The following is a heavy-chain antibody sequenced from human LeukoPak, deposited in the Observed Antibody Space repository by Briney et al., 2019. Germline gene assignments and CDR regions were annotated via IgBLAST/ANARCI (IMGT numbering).Heavy chain of an antibody. CDR2: FDSEDGET. CDR1: GCTLTELS. CDR3: AAERFLEWGDGY. J-gene: IGHJ4*02. Sequence: ASVKVSCKVSGCTLTELSMHWVRQAPGKGLEWMGGFDSEDGETTYARKFQGRVTMTEDTSTDTAYMELSSLRSEDTAVYYCAAERFLEWGDGYWGQGTLVTVSS. D-gene: IGHD3-3*01. V-gene: IGHV1-24*01.